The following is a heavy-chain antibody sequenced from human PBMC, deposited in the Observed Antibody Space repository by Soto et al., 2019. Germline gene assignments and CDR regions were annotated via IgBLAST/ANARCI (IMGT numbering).Heavy chain of an antibody. D-gene: IGHD1-26*01. V-gene: IGHV4-39*01. Sequence: QLQLQESGPGLVKPSETLSLTCTVSGGSISSSSYYWGWIRQPPGKGLEWIGSIYYSGSTYYNPSLKSRVTISVDTSKNQFSLKLSSVTAADTAVYYCARRLWEGQYTFDYWGQGTLVTVSS. J-gene: IGHJ4*02. CDR1: GGSISSSSYY. CDR3: ARRLWEGQYTFDY. CDR2: IYYSGST.